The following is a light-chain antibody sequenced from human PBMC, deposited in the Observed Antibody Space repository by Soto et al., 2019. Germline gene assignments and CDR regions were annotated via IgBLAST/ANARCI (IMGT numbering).Light chain of an antibody. J-gene: IGLJ1*01. Sequence: QSALTQPASVSGSPGQSIAISCTGTSSDIGSYNYVSWYQQHPGKAPKLMIHEVSNRPSGVSDRSSGSKSGNTASLTISGLQADDEADYYCSSHTTYSTRVFGTGTKVTVL. V-gene: IGLV2-14*01. CDR2: EVS. CDR1: SSDIGSYNY. CDR3: SSHTTYSTRV.